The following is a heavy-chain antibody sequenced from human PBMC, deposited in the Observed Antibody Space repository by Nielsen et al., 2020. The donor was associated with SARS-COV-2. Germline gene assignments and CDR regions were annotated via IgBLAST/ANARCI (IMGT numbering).Heavy chain of an antibody. CDR2: IIPIFGTA. V-gene: IGHV1-69*13. Sequence: SVKVSCKASGGTFSSYAISWVRQAPGQGLEWMGGIIPIFGTANYAQKFQGRVTITADESTSTAYMELSSLRSDDTAVYYCARDLVYSSGWFDYWGQGTLVTVSS. CDR1: GGTFSSYA. J-gene: IGHJ4*02. CDR3: ARDLVYSSGWFDY. D-gene: IGHD6-19*01.